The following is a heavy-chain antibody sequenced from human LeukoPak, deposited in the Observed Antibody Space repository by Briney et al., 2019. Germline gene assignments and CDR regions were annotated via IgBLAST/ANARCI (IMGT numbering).Heavy chain of an antibody. V-gene: IGHV3-23*03. CDR1: GFTFSTYW. CDR3: AKLVDSSGYFIFDY. D-gene: IGHD3-22*01. J-gene: IGHJ4*02. CDR2: IYSGGST. Sequence: PGGSLRLSCAASGFTFSTYWMSWVRQAPGKGLEWVSVIYSGGSTYYADSVKGRFTISRDNSKNTLYLQINSLRAEDTAVYYCAKLVDSSGYFIFDYWGQGTLVTVSS.